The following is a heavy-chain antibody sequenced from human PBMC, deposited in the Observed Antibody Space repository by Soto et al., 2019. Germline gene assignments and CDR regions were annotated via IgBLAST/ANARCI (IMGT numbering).Heavy chain of an antibody. CDR1: CGSFSGYY. CDR2: INHSGST. Sequence: QVQLQQWGAGLLKPSETLSLTCSVYCGSFSGYYWSWIRQPPGKGLEWIGEINHSGSTNYNPSLKSRVTISVDTSKKWFSPKLSSVTAADTAVYYCARRRGTGSTGEVDYWGQGTLVTVSS. D-gene: IGHD1-7*01. J-gene: IGHJ4*02. V-gene: IGHV4-34*01. CDR3: ARRRGTGSTGEVDY.